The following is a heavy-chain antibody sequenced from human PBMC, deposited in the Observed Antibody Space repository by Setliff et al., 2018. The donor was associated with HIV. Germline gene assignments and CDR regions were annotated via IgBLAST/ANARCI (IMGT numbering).Heavy chain of an antibody. D-gene: IGHD3-9*01. V-gene: IGHV5-51*01. CDR2: IYPADSDT. Sequence: PGESLKISCKGSGYSFTSYWIGWVRQMSGKGLEWMGIIYPADSDTRYSPSFQGRVTISADKSISTAYLQWSSLKASDTAIYYCARQRDYEILTGRNDAFDIWGQGTMVTVSS. CDR3: ARQRDYEILTGRNDAFDI. J-gene: IGHJ3*02. CDR1: GYSFTSYW.